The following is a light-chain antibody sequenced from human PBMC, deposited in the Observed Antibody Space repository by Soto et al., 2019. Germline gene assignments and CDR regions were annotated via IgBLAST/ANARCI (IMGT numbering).Light chain of an antibody. Sequence: DIPMTQSPSSLSASLGDRVTITCRASQGIGIYLAWFQQRPGKVPKLLIYAASTVQSGVPSRFSGSGSGTDFTLTISSLQPEDVATYYCQKYNSAPLTFGGGTRVEIK. CDR2: AAS. CDR1: QGIGIY. J-gene: IGKJ4*01. V-gene: IGKV1-27*01. CDR3: QKYNSAPLT.